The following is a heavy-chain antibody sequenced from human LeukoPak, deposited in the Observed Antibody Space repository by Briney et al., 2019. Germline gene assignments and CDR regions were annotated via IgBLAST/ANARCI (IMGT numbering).Heavy chain of an antibody. CDR2: IASDGSST. J-gene: IGHJ4*02. CDR3: ARGRPHGNDY. V-gene: IGHV3-74*01. D-gene: IGHD4-23*01. Sequence: GGSLRLSCAASGFTFSSYWMHWVRQAPGKGLVWVSRIASDGSSTTYADSVKGRFSISRDNAKNTLYLQMNSLRVEETAVYYCARGRPHGNDYWGQGTLVTVSS. CDR1: GFTFSSYW.